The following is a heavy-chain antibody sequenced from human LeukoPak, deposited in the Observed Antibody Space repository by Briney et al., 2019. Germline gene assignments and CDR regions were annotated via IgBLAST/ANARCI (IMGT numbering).Heavy chain of an antibody. D-gene: IGHD3-9*01. V-gene: IGHV3-7*03. CDR3: AKDRSAKAYYDILTGYAY. Sequence: GGSLRLSCAASGFTFSNYWMSWVRQAPGKGLEWVANMNRDGSEKYYVDSVKGRFTISRDNAKNSLYLQMNSLRAEDTAVYYCAKDRSAKAYYDILTGYAYWGQGTLVTVSS. CDR2: MNRDGSEK. J-gene: IGHJ4*02. CDR1: GFTFSNYW.